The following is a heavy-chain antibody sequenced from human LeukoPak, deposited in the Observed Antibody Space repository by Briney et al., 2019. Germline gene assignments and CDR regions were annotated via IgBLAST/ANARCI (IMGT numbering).Heavy chain of an antibody. D-gene: IGHD5-18*01. CDR2: INPNSGGT. CDR3: ARETYLLIQLPNNWFDP. Sequence: AKVSCKASGYTFTGYYMHWVRQAPGQGLEWMGWINPNSGGTNYAQKFQGRVTMTRDTSISTAYMELSRLRSDDTAVYHCARETYLLIQLPNNWFDPWGQGTLVTVSS. V-gene: IGHV1-2*02. J-gene: IGHJ5*02. CDR1: GYTFTGYY.